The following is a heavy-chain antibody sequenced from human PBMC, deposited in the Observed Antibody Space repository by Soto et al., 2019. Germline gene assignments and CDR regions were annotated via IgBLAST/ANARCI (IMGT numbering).Heavy chain of an antibody. J-gene: IGHJ6*03. CDR3: ARENGLRITGIAAAGDYYYYYMDV. Sequence: GGSLRLSCAASGFTFSSYSMNWVRQAPGKGLEWVSSISSSSSYIYYADSVKGRFTISRDNAKNSLYLQMNSLRAEDTAVYYCARENGLRITGIAAAGDYYYYYMDVWGKGTTVTVSS. D-gene: IGHD6-13*01. CDR1: GFTFSSYS. CDR2: ISSSSSYI. V-gene: IGHV3-21*01.